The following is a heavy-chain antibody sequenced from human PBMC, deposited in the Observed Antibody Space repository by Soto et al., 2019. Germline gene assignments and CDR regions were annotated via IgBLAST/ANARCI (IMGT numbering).Heavy chain of an antibody. CDR2: ISSSSSTI. CDR3: ARDSDYGDFGAFDI. Sequence: GGSLRLSCAASGFTFSRYRMNWVRQAPGKGLEWVSYISSSSSTIYYGDSMKGRFTISRDNAKNSLYLQMNSLRAEDTAVYYCARDSDYGDFGAFDIWGQGTMVTVSS. D-gene: IGHD4-17*01. V-gene: IGHV3-48*01. CDR1: GFTFSRYR. J-gene: IGHJ3*02.